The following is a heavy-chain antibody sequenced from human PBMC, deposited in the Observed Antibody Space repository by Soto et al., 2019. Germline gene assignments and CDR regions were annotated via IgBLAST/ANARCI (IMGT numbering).Heavy chain of an antibody. D-gene: IGHD3-9*01. Sequence: QITLKESGPTLVRPTQTLTLTCAFSGFSLSTSGVGVGWIRQPQERPWSGLQSWDDSKHYSPSLRSRLTITKDTSKNQVVLTMTNMDPMDTGTYYCAHKGPEDWPLDYWGQGTLVTVSS. CDR3: AHKGPEDWPLDY. J-gene: IGHJ4*02. CDR1: GFSLSTSGVG. CDR2: WDDSK. V-gene: IGHV2-5*02.